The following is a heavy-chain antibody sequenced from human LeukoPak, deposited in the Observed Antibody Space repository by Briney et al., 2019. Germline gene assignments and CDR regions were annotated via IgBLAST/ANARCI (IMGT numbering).Heavy chain of an antibody. CDR3: AREIAAAGTWM. J-gene: IGHJ3*01. CDR1: GFTFSSYG. Sequence: GGSLRLSCAASGFTFSSYGMSWVRQAPGKGLEWVANIKQDGSEKYYVDSVKGRFTISRDNAKNSLYLQMNSLRAEDTAVYYCAREIAAAGTWMGGQGTMVTVSS. CDR2: IKQDGSEK. V-gene: IGHV3-7*01. D-gene: IGHD6-13*01.